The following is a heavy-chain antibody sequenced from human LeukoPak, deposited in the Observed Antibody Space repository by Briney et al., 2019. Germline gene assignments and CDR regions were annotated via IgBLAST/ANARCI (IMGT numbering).Heavy chain of an antibody. CDR2: ISSSGSYI. J-gene: IGHJ4*02. D-gene: IGHD6-6*01. Sequence: GGSLRLSCAASAFTFSSYTMNWVRQAPGKGLGWVSSISSSGSYIYYADSVKGRFTISRDNAKNSLYLQMNSLRAEDTAVYYCAREESSSSGYYFDYWGQGTLVTVSS. V-gene: IGHV3-21*01. CDR3: AREESSSSGYYFDY. CDR1: AFTFSSYT.